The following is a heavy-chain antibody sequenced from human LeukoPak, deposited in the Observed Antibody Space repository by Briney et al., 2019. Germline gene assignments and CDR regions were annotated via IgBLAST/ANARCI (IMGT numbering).Heavy chain of an antibody. CDR1: GFTFSDYY. CDR3: ARDRSPTYYYGSGSSPYDY. D-gene: IGHD3-10*01. CDR2: ISSSGSTI. Sequence: GSLRLSCAASGFTFSDYYMSWIRQAPGNGLEWVSYISSSGSTIYYADSVKGRFTISRDNAKNSLYLQMNSLRAEDTAVYYCARDRSPTYYYGSGSSPYDYRGQGTLVTVSS. V-gene: IGHV3-11*04. J-gene: IGHJ4*02.